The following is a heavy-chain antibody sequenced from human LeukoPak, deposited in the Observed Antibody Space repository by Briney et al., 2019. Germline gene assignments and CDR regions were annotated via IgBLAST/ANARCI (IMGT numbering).Heavy chain of an antibody. CDR3: AILRRGASQRSGAAADLDY. V-gene: IGHV1-3*01. CDR2: VNAGNGKT. Sequence: ASVKVSCKASGYTFTSYAMHWVRQGPGQRLEWMGWVNAGNGKTKYSQKFQGRVTITRDTSASTAYMELSSLRSEDTAVYYCAILRRGASQRSGAAADLDYWGQGTLVTVSS. CDR1: GYTFTSYA. D-gene: IGHD6-13*01. J-gene: IGHJ4*02.